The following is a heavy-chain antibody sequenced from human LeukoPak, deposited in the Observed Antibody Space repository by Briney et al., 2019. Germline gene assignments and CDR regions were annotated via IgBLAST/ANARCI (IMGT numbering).Heavy chain of an antibody. Sequence: PSETLSLTCTVSGGSISSYFWSWIRQPLGKGLEWIGYIYDSGSTNYNPSLKSRVTMSIDTSKNQFSLKLTSVTAADTAVYYCASRKYYDFWSGLVWFDPWGQGTLVTVSS. CDR1: GGSISSYF. J-gene: IGHJ5*02. D-gene: IGHD3-3*01. CDR3: ASRKYYDFWSGLVWFDP. V-gene: IGHV4-59*13. CDR2: IYDSGST.